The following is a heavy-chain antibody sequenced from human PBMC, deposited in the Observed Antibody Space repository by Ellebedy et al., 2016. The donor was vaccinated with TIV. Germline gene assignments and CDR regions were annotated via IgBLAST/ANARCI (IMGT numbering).Heavy chain of an antibody. V-gene: IGHV3-15*07. J-gene: IGHJ6*02. Sequence: GGSLRLXCAASGFTFSNAWMNWVRQAPGKGLEWVGRIKSKTDGGTTDYAAPVKGRFTISRDDSKNTLYLQMNSLKTEDTAVYYCTTDSSGYYYYYYGMDVWGQGTTVTVSS. D-gene: IGHD3-22*01. CDR2: IKSKTDGGTT. CDR3: TTDSSGYYYYYYGMDV. CDR1: GFTFSNAW.